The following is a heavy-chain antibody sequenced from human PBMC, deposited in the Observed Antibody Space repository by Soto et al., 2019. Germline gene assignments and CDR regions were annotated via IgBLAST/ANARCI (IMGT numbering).Heavy chain of an antibody. V-gene: IGHV4-30-2*05. J-gene: IGHJ3*02. CDR3: ARSGYDYIWGSYPLDFAFDI. CDR2: IYHSGST. CDR1: GGSISSGGYS. Sequence: SETLSLTCAVSGGSISSGGYSWSWIRQPPGKGLEWIGYIYHSGSTYYNPSLKSRVTISVDTSKNQFSLKLSSVTAADTAVYYCARSGYDYIWGSYPLDFAFDIWGQGTMVTVSS. D-gene: IGHD3-16*02.